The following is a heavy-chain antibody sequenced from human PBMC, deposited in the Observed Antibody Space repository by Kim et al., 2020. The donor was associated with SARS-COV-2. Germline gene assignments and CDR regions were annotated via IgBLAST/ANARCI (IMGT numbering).Heavy chain of an antibody. CDR1: GYTFTSYA. V-gene: IGHV1-3*01. J-gene: IGHJ6*02. D-gene: IGHD5-12*01. Sequence: ASVKVSCKASGYTFTSYAMHWVRQAPGQRLEWMGWINAGNGNTKYSQKFQGRVTITRDTSASTAYMELSSLRSEDTAVYYCARVGGGGYNSVYYYYGMDVWGQGTTVTVSS. CDR3: ARVGGGGYNSVYYYYGMDV. CDR2: INAGNGNT.